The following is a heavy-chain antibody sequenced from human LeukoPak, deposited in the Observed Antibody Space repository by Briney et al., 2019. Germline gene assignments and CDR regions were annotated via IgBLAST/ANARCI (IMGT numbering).Heavy chain of an antibody. CDR3: AREYCSSTSCYRNWLDP. CDR2: IIPIFGTA. V-gene: IGHV1-69*13. J-gene: IGHJ5*02. D-gene: IGHD2-2*01. Sequence: ASVKVSCKASGGTFSSYAISWVRQAPGQGLEWMGGIIPIFGTANYAQKFQGRVTITADESTSTAYMELSSLRSEDTAVYYCAREYCSSTSCYRNWLDPWGQGTLVTVSS. CDR1: GGTFSSYA.